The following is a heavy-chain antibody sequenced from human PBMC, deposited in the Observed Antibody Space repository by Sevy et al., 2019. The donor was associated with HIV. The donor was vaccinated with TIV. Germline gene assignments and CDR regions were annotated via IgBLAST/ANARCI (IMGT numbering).Heavy chain of an antibody. D-gene: IGHD2-21*02. V-gene: IGHV3-11*01. CDR2: ISSSGNSI. Sequence: GGSLRLSCAASGFTFSDYDMSWVRQAPGKGLEWVSYISSSGNSIYYANSVKGRFTVSRDNAKKSLYLQMNSLRGEDTAVYYCARAGGDWDIDYWGQGTLVTVSS. CDR1: GFTFSDYD. J-gene: IGHJ4*02. CDR3: ARAGGDWDIDY.